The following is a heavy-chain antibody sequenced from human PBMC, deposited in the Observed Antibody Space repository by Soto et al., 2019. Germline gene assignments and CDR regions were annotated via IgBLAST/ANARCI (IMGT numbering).Heavy chain of an antibody. J-gene: IGHJ4*02. CDR1: GGSISSYY. CDR2: IYYSGST. CDR3: AGSSWRYSAFDY. D-gene: IGHD6-6*01. V-gene: IGHV4-59*01. Sequence: SETLSLTCTVSGGSISSYYWSWIRQPPGKGLEWIGYIYYSGSTNYNPSLNSRVTISVDTSKNQFSLKLSSVTAADTAVYYCAGSSWRYSAFDYWGQGALVTVSS.